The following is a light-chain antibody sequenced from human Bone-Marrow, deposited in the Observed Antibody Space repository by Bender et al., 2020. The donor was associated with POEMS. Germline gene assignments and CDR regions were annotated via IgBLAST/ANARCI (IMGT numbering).Light chain of an antibody. Sequence: QSALTQPASVSGSPGQSITISCTGTSNDVGYYALVSWFQQHPGKVPKLMIFEGSKRPSGVPGRFSGSKSGNTASLTVSGLQAEDEADYYCSSYAGGYSYVFGTGTKVTVL. CDR2: EGS. V-gene: IGLV2-14*02. CDR3: SSYAGGYSYV. J-gene: IGLJ1*01. CDR1: SNDVGYYAL.